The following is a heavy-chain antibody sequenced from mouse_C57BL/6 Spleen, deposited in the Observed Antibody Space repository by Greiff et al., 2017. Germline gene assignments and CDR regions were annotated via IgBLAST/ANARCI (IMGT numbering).Heavy chain of an antibody. V-gene: IGHV14-1*01. CDR2: IDPEDGDT. CDR1: GFNIKDYY. J-gene: IGHJ2*01. D-gene: IGHD2-12*01. Sequence: EVKLLQSGAELVRPGASVKLSCTASGFNIKDYYMHWVKQTPEQGLEWIGRIDPEDGDTEYAPKFQGKATMTADTTNNTAYLQLSSLTSEDTAVYYCTPICSYYSLDYWGQGTTLTVSS. CDR3: TPICSYYSLDY.